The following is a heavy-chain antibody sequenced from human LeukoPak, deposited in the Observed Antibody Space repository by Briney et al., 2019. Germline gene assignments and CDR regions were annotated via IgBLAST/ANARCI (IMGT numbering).Heavy chain of an antibody. CDR3: ARVRPHPIIDV. D-gene: IGHD6-6*01. CDR2: IYTGGST. J-gene: IGHJ6*03. CDR1: GVTVSCNY. Sequence: GVSLRLSCAASGVTVSCNYMSWVRQAPGKGLEWVSVIYTGGSTYYADSVKGRFTISRDNSKNTLYLQMNSLRAEDTAVYYCARVRPHPIIDVWGKGTTVTVSS. V-gene: IGHV3-53*01.